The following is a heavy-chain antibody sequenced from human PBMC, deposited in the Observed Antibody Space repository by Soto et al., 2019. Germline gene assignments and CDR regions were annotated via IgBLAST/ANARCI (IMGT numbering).Heavy chain of an antibody. CDR3: ARGFEGWYPSWFDP. CDR1: GDSVSSNSAA. V-gene: IGHV6-1*01. J-gene: IGHJ5*02. D-gene: IGHD6-19*01. Sequence: PSQTLSLTCAISGDSVSSNSAAWNWIRQSPSRGLEWPGRTYYRSKWYNDYAVSVKSRITINPDTSKNQFSLQLNSVTPEETAVYYCARGFEGWYPSWFDPWGQGTLVTVSS. CDR2: TYYRSKWYN.